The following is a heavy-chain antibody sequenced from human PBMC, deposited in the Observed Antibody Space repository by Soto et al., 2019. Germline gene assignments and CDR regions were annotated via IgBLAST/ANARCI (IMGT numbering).Heavy chain of an antibody. D-gene: IGHD3-9*01. V-gene: IGHV4-59*01. CDR3: ARARNFLTGSYQGGFYYFDY. J-gene: IGHJ4*02. Sequence: PSETLSLTCTVSGGSNSSYYWSWIRQSPGKGLEWIGYMSYSGSTTYNPSLKSRVTISLHTSNNQFSLDLNSVTAADTAVYYCARARNFLTGSYQGGFYYFDYWGQGTLVTVSS. CDR1: GGSNSSYY. CDR2: MSYSGST.